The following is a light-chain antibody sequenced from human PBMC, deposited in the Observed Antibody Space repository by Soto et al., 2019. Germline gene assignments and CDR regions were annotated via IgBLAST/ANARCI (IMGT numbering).Light chain of an antibody. CDR1: QSISSNY. CDR2: GAS. Sequence: EIVLTQSPGTLSLSPGERATLSCRASQSISSNYLAWYQQKPGQAPRLVIYGASGRATGIPDRFSGSVSGTDFTLIISRLEPEDFAVYYCQQYGSSPPLTFGGGTKVEIK. CDR3: QQYGSSPPLT. J-gene: IGKJ4*01. V-gene: IGKV3-20*01.